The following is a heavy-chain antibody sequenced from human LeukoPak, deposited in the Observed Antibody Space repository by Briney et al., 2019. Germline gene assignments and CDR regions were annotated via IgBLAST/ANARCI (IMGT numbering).Heavy chain of an antibody. CDR3: ARAKGYGGYSGKGPDY. CDR2: ISSSSSTI. D-gene: IGHD5-12*01. CDR1: GFTFSSYS. J-gene: IGHJ4*02. V-gene: IGHV3-48*04. Sequence: GGSLRLSCAASGFTFSSYSMNWVRQAPGKGLEWVSYISSSSSTIYYADSVKGRFTISRDNAKNSLYLQMNSLRAEDTAVYYCARAKGYGGYSGKGPDYWGQGTLVTVSS.